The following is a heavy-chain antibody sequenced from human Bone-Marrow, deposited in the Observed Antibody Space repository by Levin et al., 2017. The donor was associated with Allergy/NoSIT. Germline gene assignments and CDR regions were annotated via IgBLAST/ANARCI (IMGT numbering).Heavy chain of an antibody. D-gene: IGHD2-8*01. CDR3: ASDPPGNGGAFFDF. Sequence: PGGSLRLSCAASGLIFTNYWMTWVRQAPGKGLEWVAIIDEGGSGTLYADSVRGRFTISRDNAKNSLYLQMNSLRVEDTAVYFCASDPPGNGGAFFDFWGQGTLVTVSS. CDR2: IDEGGSGT. V-gene: IGHV3-7*03. CDR1: GLIFTNYW. J-gene: IGHJ4*02.